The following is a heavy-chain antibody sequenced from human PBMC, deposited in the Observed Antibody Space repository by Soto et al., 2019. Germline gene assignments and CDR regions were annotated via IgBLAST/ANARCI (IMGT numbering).Heavy chain of an antibody. CDR2: ISWNSGYI. J-gene: IGHJ4*02. CDR3: VRDIKWNLPAGYLDN. D-gene: IGHD1-1*01. CDR1: GFTFDDHA. V-gene: IGHV3-9*01. Sequence: VQLVESGGGLVQAGRSLRLSCVASGFTFDDHAIHWVRQAPGKGLEWVSGISWNSGYINYADSVKGRFTISRDNAKNSVHLQMNSLRAEDTAFYYCVRDIKWNLPAGYLDNWGQGTLVTVSS.